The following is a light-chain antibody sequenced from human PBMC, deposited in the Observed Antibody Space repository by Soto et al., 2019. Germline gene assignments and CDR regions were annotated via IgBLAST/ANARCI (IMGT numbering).Light chain of an antibody. V-gene: IGLV3-21*04. J-gene: IGLJ2*01. CDR1: NIGSKS. Sequence: SYELTQPPSGSVAPGKTARITCGGTNIGSKSVHWYQQKPGQAPVLVIYYDSDRPSGIPERFSGSNSGNTATLTISRVEAGDEADYYCQVWDSSSDHVVFGGGTKLTVL. CDR2: YDS. CDR3: QVWDSSSDHVV.